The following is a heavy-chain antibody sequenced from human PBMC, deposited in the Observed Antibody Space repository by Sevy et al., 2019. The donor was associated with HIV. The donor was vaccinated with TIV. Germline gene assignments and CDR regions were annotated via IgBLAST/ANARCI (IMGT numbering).Heavy chain of an antibody. CDR1: GGSISSYY. V-gene: IGHV4-59*01. J-gene: IGHJ6*02. Sequence: SETLSLTCTVSGGSISSYYWSWIRQPPGKGLEWIGYIYYSGSTNYNPPLKSRVTISVDTSKNQFSLKLSSVTAADTAVYYCARDSALGGVDVWGQGTTVTVSS. CDR2: IYYSGST. CDR3: ARDSALGGVDV. D-gene: IGHD7-27*01.